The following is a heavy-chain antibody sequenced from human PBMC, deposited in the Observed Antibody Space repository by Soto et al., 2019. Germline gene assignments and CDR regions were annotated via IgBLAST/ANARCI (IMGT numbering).Heavy chain of an antibody. CDR1: GFTFSSYA. CDR2: ISGSGGST. J-gene: IGHJ3*02. V-gene: IGHV3-23*01. CDR3: AKEGILGPVLRFLEWQHAFDI. D-gene: IGHD3-3*01. Sequence: EVQLLESGGGLVQPGGSLRLSCAASGFTFSSYAMSWVRQAPGKGLEWVSAISGSGGSTYYADSVKGRFTISRDNSKNTLYMQMNSLRAEDTAVYYCAKEGILGPVLRFLEWQHAFDIWVQGTMVTVSS.